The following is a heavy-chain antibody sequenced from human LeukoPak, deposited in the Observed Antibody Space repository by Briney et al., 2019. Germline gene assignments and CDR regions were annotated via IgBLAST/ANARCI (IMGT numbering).Heavy chain of an antibody. V-gene: IGHV3-7*01. CDR2: IKQDGSEK. CDR1: GFTFSRYW. CDR3: AREWDRVTANYGMDV. D-gene: IGHD2-21*02. J-gene: IGHJ6*02. Sequence: GSLRLSCAASGFTFSRYWMSWVRQAPGKGLEWVANIKQDGSEKYYVDSVKGRFTISRDNAKNSLYLQMNSLRAEDTAVYYCAREWDRVTANYGMDVWGQGTTVTVSS.